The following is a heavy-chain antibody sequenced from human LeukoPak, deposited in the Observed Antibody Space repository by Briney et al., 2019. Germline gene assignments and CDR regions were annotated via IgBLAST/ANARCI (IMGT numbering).Heavy chain of an antibody. V-gene: IGHV3-21*01. CDR1: GFTFRSYS. CDR2: ISSSSSYI. Sequence: GGSLRLSCAASGFTFRSYSMNWVRQALGKGLEWVSSISSSSSYIYYADSVKGRFTISRDNAKNSLYLQMNSLRAEDTAVYYCARDNLWFRELYYFDYWGQGTLVTVSS. CDR3: ARDNLWFRELYYFDY. J-gene: IGHJ4*02. D-gene: IGHD3-10*01.